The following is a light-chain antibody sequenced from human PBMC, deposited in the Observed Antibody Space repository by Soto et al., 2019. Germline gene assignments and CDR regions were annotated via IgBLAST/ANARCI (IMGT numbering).Light chain of an antibody. V-gene: IGLV1-40*01. J-gene: IGLJ3*02. Sequence: QSVLTQPPSVSGAPGQRVTISCTGSSSNIGAGYDVHWYQQLPGTAPQLLIFNNVNRPSGVPDRFSGSKSGTSASLAITGLKAEDEADYYCQSYDSSLSGSMVFGGGTKVTVL. CDR2: NNV. CDR1: SSNIGAGYD. CDR3: QSYDSSLSGSMV.